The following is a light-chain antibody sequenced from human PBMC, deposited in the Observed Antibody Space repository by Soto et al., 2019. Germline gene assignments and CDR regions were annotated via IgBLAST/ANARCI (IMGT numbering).Light chain of an antibody. CDR2: GAS. V-gene: IGKV3-20*01. CDR3: QQYGSSPLT. CDR1: QSVSSY. Sequence: EIVLTQSPGTLSLSPGERATISCRASQSVSSYLAWYQQKPGQALRLLIYGASTRATGIPDRFSGSGSGTDFTFSISRLEPEDFAVYYCQQYGSSPLTFGGGTKVDIK. J-gene: IGKJ4*01.